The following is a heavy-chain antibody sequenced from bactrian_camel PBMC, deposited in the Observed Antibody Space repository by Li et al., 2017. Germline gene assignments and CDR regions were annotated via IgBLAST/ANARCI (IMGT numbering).Heavy chain of an antibody. CDR2: ISASSRRT. CDR3: VRSRGAVPRPASFAIYTDKDAS. CDR1: ADIYSAHC. Sequence: HVQLVESGGGSVQAGGSLRLSCAASADIYSAHCMTWFREAPGKKREGVAFISASSRRTYYADSVKGRFTISRDNAMNTVYLQMNDLKPEDTGIYYCVRSRGAVPRPASFAIYTDKDASGGQGTQVTVS. D-gene: IGHD1*01. V-gene: IGHV3S53*01. J-gene: IGHJ6*01.